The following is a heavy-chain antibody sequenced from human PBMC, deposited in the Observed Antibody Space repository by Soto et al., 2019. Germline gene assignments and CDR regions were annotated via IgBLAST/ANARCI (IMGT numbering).Heavy chain of an antibody. D-gene: IGHD6-6*01. CDR3: ARGLEYSSSPAYFGY. V-gene: IGHV4-34*01. CDR1: GGSFSGYY. CDR2: INHSGST. Sequence: LTCAVYGGSFSGYYWSWIRQPPGKGLEWIGEINHSGSTNYNPSLKSRVTISVDTSKNQFSLKLSSVTAADTAVYYCARGLEYSSSPAYFGYWGQGTLVTVSS. J-gene: IGHJ4*02.